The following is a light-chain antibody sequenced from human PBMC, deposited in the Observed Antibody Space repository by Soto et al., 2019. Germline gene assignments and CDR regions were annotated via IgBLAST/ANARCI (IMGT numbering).Light chain of an antibody. J-gene: IGKJ5*01. Sequence: EIVLTQSPATLSLSQGEIDTLSCRASQSVSSYLAWYQQKPGQAPRLLIYDASNRATGIPSRFSGSGSGTDFSLTISSLAPEDFAVYYCQQRSNWPPTFGQGTRLEIK. CDR3: QQRSNWPPT. CDR2: DAS. V-gene: IGKV3-11*01. CDR1: QSVSSY.